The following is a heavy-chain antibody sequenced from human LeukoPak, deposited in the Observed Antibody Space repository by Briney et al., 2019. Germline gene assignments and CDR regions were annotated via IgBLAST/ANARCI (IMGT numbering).Heavy chain of an antibody. CDR3: ARIPAAIVRYYYYYMDV. CDR2: IYSGGST. J-gene: IGHJ6*03. V-gene: IGHV3-53*01. D-gene: IGHD2-2*02. CDR1: EFTFSGYA. Sequence: PGGSLRLSCVASEFTFSGYAMSWVRQAPGKGLEWVSVIYSGGSTYYADSVKGRFTISRDNSKNTLYLQMNSLRAEDTAVYYCARIPAAIVRYYYYYMDVWGKGTTVTVSS.